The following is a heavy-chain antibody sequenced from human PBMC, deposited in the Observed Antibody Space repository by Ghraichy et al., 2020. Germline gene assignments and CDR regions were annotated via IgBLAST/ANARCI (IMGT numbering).Heavy chain of an antibody. Sequence: GGSLRLSCAASGFTFSKYWMSWVRQAPGKGLEWVANMKEHGRVEMYVDSVKGRFTISRDNAKNSLFLQMNSLRAEDTAVYYCASHCATLGQGRAFDIWGQGALVAVSS. CDR2: MKEHGRVE. V-gene: IGHV3-7*03. CDR3: ASHCATLGQGRAFDI. CDR1: GFTFSKYW. J-gene: IGHJ3*02. D-gene: IGHD7-27*01.